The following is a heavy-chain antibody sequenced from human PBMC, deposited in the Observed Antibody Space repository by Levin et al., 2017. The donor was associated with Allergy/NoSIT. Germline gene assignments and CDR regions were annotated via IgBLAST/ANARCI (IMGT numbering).Heavy chain of an antibody. J-gene: IGHJ6*02. D-gene: IGHD4-23*01. V-gene: IGHV1-69*01. CDR1: GGTFDSYA. CDR2: IIPIFGTA. Sequence: GGSLRLSCKASGGTFDSYAISWVRQAPGQGLEWMGGIIPIFGTANYAQKFQGRVTITADESTNIAYMELTSLRSDDTAVYYCARSAGQAYDYGGNHDYYYYGMDLWGQGTTVTVSS. CDR3: ARSAGQAYDYGGNHDYYYYGMDL.